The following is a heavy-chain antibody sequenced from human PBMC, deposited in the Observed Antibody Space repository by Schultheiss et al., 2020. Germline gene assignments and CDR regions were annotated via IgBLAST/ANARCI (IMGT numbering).Heavy chain of an antibody. V-gene: IGHV3-30-3*01. Sequence: GESLKISCAAPGFTFSSYAMHWVRQAPGKGLEWVAVISYDGSNKYYADSVKGRFTISRDNSKNTLYLQMNSLRAEDTAVYYCARDGGYCSSTSCQDYYYYYYMDVWGQGTTVTVAS. J-gene: IGHJ6*03. D-gene: IGHD2-2*01. CDR1: GFTFSSYA. CDR3: ARDGGYCSSTSCQDYYYYYYMDV. CDR2: ISYDGSNK.